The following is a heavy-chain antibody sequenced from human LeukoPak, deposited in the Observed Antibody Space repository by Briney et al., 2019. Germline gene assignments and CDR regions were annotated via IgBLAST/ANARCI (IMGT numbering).Heavy chain of an antibody. CDR3: AKDVSSGWALDY. Sequence: GGSLRLSCAASGFTFSDSGMSWVRQAPGKGLEWVAVISYDGSNKFYADSVKGRITISRDNSKNTLYLQMNSVTAEDTAVYYCAKDVSSGWALDYWGQGTLVTVSS. D-gene: IGHD6-19*01. V-gene: IGHV3-30*18. CDR1: GFTFSDSG. J-gene: IGHJ4*02. CDR2: ISYDGSNK.